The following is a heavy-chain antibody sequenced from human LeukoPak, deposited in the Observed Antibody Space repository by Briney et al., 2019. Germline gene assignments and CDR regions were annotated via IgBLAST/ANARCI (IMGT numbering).Heavy chain of an antibody. CDR1: GDSIRSYY. CDR2: IYSSGST. Sequence: PSETLSLTCSVSGDSIRSYYWSWIRQPAGKGLEWIGRIYSSGSTNYNPSLKSRGTISVGTSKNQVSLKLTSVTAADTAVYYCARESGSYSRIEYWGQGTLVTVSS. J-gene: IGHJ4*02. D-gene: IGHD1-26*01. V-gene: IGHV4-4*07. CDR3: ARESGSYSRIEY.